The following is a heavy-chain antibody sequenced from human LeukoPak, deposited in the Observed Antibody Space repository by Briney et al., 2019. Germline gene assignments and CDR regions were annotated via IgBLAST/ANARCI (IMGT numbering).Heavy chain of an antibody. CDR3: ARVKGCTSDSCYGSGWFDP. CDR1: GFSFSSDW. Sequence: SGGSLRLSCAASGFSFSSDWMHWVRQTPGGGGVWVSRFKYVGPSTTYADSVKGRFTSSRDNAKNSLYLQMSSLRVEDTAVYYCARVKGCTSDSCYGSGWFDPWGQGTCSPSPQ. V-gene: IGHV3-74*01. CDR2: FKYVGPST. D-gene: IGHD2-2*01. J-gene: IGHJ5*02.